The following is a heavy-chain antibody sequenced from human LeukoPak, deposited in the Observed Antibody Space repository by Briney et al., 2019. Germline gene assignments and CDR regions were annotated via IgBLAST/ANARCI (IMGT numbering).Heavy chain of an antibody. J-gene: IGHJ6*02. CDR1: GGSISSYY. Sequence: SETLSLTCTVSGGSISSYYWSWIRQPPGKGLEWIGYIYYSGSTNYNPSLKSRVTISVDTSKNQFSLKLSSVTAADTAVYYCARSGWGYYGMDVWGQGTTATVSS. V-gene: IGHV4-59*01. CDR3: ARSGWGYYGMDV. D-gene: IGHD3-16*01. CDR2: IYYSGST.